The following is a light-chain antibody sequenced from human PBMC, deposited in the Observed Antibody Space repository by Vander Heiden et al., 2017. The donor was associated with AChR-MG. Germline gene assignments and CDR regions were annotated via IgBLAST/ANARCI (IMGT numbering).Light chain of an antibody. CDR3: QQYNNWPHWT. J-gene: IGKJ1*01. CDR1: QSVSSN. V-gene: IGKV3-15*01. Sequence: EIVMTQSPATLSVSPGERATLSCRASQSVSSNLAWYQQKPGQAPRLLIYSASTRATGIPARFSGSGSGTEFTLTISSLQSEDFAVYYCQQYNNWPHWTFGQGTKVEIK. CDR2: SAS.